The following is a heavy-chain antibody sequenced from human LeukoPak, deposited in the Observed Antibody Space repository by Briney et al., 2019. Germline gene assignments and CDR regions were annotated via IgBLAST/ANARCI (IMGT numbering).Heavy chain of an antibody. Sequence: ASVKVSCKASGGSFSSYPISWVRQAPGQGLEWMGWISASKGNTNYAQKLQGRVTMTTDTSTTTAYMELRSLRSDDTAVYYCARVRLDNTMNFDYWGQGTLVTVSS. V-gene: IGHV1-18*01. D-gene: IGHD3-22*01. CDR3: ARVRLDNTMNFDY. CDR2: ISASKGNT. J-gene: IGHJ4*02. CDR1: GGSFSSYP.